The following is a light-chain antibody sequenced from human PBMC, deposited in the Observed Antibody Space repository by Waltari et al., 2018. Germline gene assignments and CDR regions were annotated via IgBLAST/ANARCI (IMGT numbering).Light chain of an antibody. CDR3: SSYAGNHVV. CDR2: EVS. Sequence: QSALTQPPSASGSPGQSVTISCPGTSSDVGGYNFVSWYQQPPGKAPKLMIYEVSKRPSGVPDRFSGSKSGNTASLTVSGLQPEDEADYYCSSYAGNHVVFGGGTKLTVL. CDR1: SSDVGGYNF. J-gene: IGLJ2*01. V-gene: IGLV2-8*01.